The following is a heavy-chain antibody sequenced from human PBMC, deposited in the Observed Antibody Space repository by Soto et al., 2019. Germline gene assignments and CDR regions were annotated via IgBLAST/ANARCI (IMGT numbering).Heavy chain of an antibody. CDR2: IVPVFGRP. D-gene: IGHD5-12*01. CDR3: ASEGSGYDF. V-gene: IGHV1-69*13. CDR1: RGSFSNFG. Sequence: SVKVSCKASRGSFSNFGISGVRQAPGQGLEWMGGIVPVFGRPNYAQRFRGRLTITADGSTSTGDMEPISLRSDDTAVYYCASEGSGYDFWGQGTQVTVSS. J-gene: IGHJ4*02.